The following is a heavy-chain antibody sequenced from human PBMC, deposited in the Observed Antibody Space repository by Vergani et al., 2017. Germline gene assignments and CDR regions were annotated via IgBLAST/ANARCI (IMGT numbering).Heavy chain of an antibody. CDR3: ARDRASPPNGYVWFDP. V-gene: IGHV1-69*12. D-gene: IGHD3-22*01. CDR2: SIPIFGTA. J-gene: IGHJ5*02. Sequence: QVQLVQSGAEVKKPGSSVKVSCKASGGTFSSYAISWVRQAPGQGLEWMGGSIPIFGTANYAQKFQGRVTITADESTSTAYMALSSLRSEDTAVYYCARDRASPPNGYVWFDPWGQGTLVTVSS. CDR1: GGTFSSYA.